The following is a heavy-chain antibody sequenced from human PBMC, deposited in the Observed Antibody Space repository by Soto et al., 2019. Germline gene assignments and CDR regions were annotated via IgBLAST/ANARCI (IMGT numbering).Heavy chain of an antibody. Sequence: EVQLVESGGGLVQPGGSLRLSCAASGFTFSSYWMHWVRQAPGKGLVWVSRINSDGSSTTYADSVKGRFIISRDNAKNTLYLQMNGLRAEDTAVYYCTRPRYDGSGTPFDHWGQGTLVTVSS. J-gene: IGHJ4*02. V-gene: IGHV3-74*01. CDR3: TRPRYDGSGTPFDH. CDR2: INSDGSST. D-gene: IGHD3-22*01. CDR1: GFTFSSYW.